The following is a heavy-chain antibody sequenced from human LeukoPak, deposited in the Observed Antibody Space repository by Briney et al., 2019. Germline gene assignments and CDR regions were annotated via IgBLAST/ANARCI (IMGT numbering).Heavy chain of an antibody. J-gene: IGHJ3*02. Sequence: SVKVSCKASGGTFSSCAISWVRQAPGQGLEWMGGIIPIFGTANYAQKFQGRVTITADKSPSTAYMELSSLRSEDTAVYYCARQDYDILTGYYRGHAFDIWGQGTMVTVSS. CDR3: ARQDYDILTGYYRGHAFDI. D-gene: IGHD3-9*01. CDR1: GGTFSSCA. CDR2: IIPIFGTA. V-gene: IGHV1-69*06.